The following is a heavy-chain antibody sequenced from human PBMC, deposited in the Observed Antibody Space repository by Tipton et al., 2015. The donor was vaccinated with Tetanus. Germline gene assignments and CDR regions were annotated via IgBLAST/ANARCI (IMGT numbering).Heavy chain of an antibody. CDR2: ISGTGKYI. J-gene: IGHJ6*02. V-gene: IGHV3-21*06. Sequence: SLRLSCAASGFRFSYSGMHWVRQAPGKGLEWVASISGTGKYIYYADSVKGRFIISRDNAKNSLYLQMNSLRADDTAVYYCTRDHRPTSRGSESYYYYGMDVWGQGTTVTVSS. D-gene: IGHD3-10*01. CDR1: GFRFSYSG. CDR3: TRDHRPTSRGSESYYYYGMDV.